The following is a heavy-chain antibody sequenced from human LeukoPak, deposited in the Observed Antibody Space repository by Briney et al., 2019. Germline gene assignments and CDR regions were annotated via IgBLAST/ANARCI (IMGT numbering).Heavy chain of an antibody. CDR1: GFTSSNAW. CDR2: IKSKTDGGTT. J-gene: IGHJ4*02. CDR3: NLLWFGEQDY. V-gene: IGHV3-15*01. D-gene: IGHD3-10*01. Sequence: GGSLRLSCAASGFTSSNAWMSWVRQAPGKGLEWVGRIKSKTDGGTTDYAAPVKGRFTISRDDSKNTLYLQMNSLKTGDTAVYYCNLLWFGEQDYWGQGTLVTVSS.